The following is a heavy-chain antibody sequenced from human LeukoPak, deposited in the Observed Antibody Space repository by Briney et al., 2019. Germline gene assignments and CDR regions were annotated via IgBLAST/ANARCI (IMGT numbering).Heavy chain of an antibody. CDR1: GGSFSCYY. Sequence: SETLSLTCAVYGGSFSCYYWSWIRQPPGKGREWSGEINHSGSTNYNASLKSRVTISVDTSKNQFSLELSSVTAADTAVYYCARHNRPGYGSGSYSPAVYYFDYWGQGTLVTVSS. V-gene: IGHV4-34*01. J-gene: IGHJ4*02. CDR2: INHSGST. D-gene: IGHD3-10*01. CDR3: ARHNRPGYGSGSYSPAVYYFDY.